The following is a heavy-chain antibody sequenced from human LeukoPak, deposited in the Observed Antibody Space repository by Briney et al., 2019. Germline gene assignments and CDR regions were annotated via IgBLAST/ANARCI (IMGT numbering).Heavy chain of an antibody. CDR1: GGSVSSTNYY. V-gene: IGHV4-39*01. J-gene: IGHJ4*02. CDR3: ARHDYDSSGYRRDYYFDQ. D-gene: IGHD3-22*01. CDR2: IYYSGYT. Sequence: SETLSLTCTVCGGSVSSTNYYWGWIRKPPGKGLGWIGGIYYSGYTYYNPSLKSRLTMSVDTSKNQFSLKLSSVTAADTAVYYCARHDYDSSGYRRDYYFDQWGQGTLVTVSS.